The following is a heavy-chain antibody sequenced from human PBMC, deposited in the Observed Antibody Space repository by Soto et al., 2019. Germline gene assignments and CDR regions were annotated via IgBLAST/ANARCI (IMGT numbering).Heavy chain of an antibody. Sequence: SETLSLTCAVSGGSISSGGYSWSWIRQPPGKGLEWIGYIYYSGSTYYNPSLKSRVTISVDRSKNQFSLKLSSVTAADTAVYYCARTGTVYYYGMDVWGQGTTVTVSS. CDR3: ARTGTVYYYGMDV. CDR1: GGSISSGGYS. CDR2: IYYSGST. J-gene: IGHJ6*02. V-gene: IGHV4-30-2*01. D-gene: IGHD1-7*01.